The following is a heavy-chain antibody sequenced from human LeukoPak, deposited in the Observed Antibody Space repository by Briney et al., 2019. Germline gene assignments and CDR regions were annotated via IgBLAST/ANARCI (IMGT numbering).Heavy chain of an antibody. J-gene: IGHJ4*02. V-gene: IGHV4-39*01. CDR1: GGSINSNNYY. Sequence: SETLSLTCTVSGGSINSNNYYWGWIRQPPGKGLEWIGSIYYSGNTYYNPSLKSRATISVDTSKSQFSLKLNSVTAADTAVFYCARLWSGLRPPDYWGQGTLVTVSS. CDR3: ARLWSGLRPPDY. D-gene: IGHD3-3*01. CDR2: IYYSGNT.